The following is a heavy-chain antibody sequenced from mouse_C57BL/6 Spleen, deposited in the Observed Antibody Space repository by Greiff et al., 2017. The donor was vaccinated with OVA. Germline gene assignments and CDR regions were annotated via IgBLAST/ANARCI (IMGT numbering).Heavy chain of an antibody. Sequence: DVMLVESGGGLVQPGGSLKLSCAASGFTFSDYYMYWVRQTPEKRLEWVAYISNGGGSTYYPDTVKGRFTISRDNAKNTLYLQMSRLKSEDTAMYYCARLPYYSKGYFDVWGTGTTVTVSS. CDR2: ISNGGGST. D-gene: IGHD2-5*01. J-gene: IGHJ1*03. CDR1: GFTFSDYY. V-gene: IGHV5-12*01. CDR3: ARLPYYSKGYFDV.